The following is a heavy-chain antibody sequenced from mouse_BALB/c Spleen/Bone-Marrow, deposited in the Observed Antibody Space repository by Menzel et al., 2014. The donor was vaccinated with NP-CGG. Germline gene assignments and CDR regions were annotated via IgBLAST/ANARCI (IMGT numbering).Heavy chain of an antibody. CDR1: GNTFTSYD. V-gene: IGHV1-85*01. J-gene: IGHJ1*01. D-gene: IGHD1-2*01. CDR2: IFPGDSTT. Sequence: QVQLQQSGVELVKPGASVKLSCKASGNTFTSYDISWVRQRPEQGLEWIGWIFPGDSTTKYNEKFKGKATLSTDKSSSTVHVQLSRLTSEDSAVYFCVRSRLRDWYFDVWGAGTTVTISS. CDR3: VRSRLRDWYFDV.